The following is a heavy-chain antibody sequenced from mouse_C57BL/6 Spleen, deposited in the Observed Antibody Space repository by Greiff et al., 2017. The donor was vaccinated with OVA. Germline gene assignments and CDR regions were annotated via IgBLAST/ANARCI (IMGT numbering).Heavy chain of an antibody. CDR3: ARSTMVTPFFDY. J-gene: IGHJ2*01. CDR2: IWSGGST. D-gene: IGHD2-2*01. V-gene: IGHV2-2*01. CDR1: GFSLTSYG. Sequence: VQLQQSGPGLVQPSQILSITCTVSGFSLTSYGVHWVRQSPGKGLEWLGVIWSGGSTDYNAAFISRLSISKDNSKSQVFFKMNSLQADDTAIYYCARSTMVTPFFDYWGQGTTLTVSS.